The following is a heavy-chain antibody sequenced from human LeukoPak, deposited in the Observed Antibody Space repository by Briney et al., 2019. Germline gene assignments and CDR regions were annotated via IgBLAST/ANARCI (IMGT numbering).Heavy chain of an antibody. CDR2: IIPIFGTA. D-gene: IGHD3-9*01. J-gene: IGHJ6*04. CDR3: ARSEVLTGYQYYYYGMDV. Sequence: ASVKVSCKASGGTFSSYAISWVRQAPGQGLEWMGGIIPIFGTANYAQKFQGRVTITADESTSTAYMELSGLRSEDTAVYYCARSEVLTGYQYYYYGMDVWGKGTTVTVSS. CDR1: GGTFSSYA. V-gene: IGHV1-69*01.